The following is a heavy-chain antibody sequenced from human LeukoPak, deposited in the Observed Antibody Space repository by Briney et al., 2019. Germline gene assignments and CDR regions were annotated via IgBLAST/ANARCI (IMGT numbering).Heavy chain of an antibody. CDR2: IYSGGST. D-gene: IGHD6-13*01. V-gene: IGHV3-53*04. J-gene: IGHJ3*02. CDR1: GFTVSSNY. Sequence: GGSLRLSCAASGFTVSSNYMSWVRQAPGKGLEWVSVIYSGGSTYYADSVKGRFTISRHNSKNTLYLQMNSLRAEDTAVYYCARARLAAAGTDRAFDIWGQGTMVTVSS. CDR3: ARARLAAAGTDRAFDI.